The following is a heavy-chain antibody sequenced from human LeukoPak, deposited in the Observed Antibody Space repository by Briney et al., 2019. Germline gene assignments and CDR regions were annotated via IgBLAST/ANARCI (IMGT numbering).Heavy chain of an antibody. CDR2: IWYDRSNK. J-gene: IGHJ4*02. D-gene: IGHD3-22*01. CDR3: ARDILDYYDSSAYSNSDY. CDR1: GFSFNDYA. V-gene: IGHV3-33*08. Sequence: PGRSLRLSCAASGFSFNDYAMHWVRRAPGKGLEWVAVIWYDRSNKYYADSVKGRFTISRDNSKNTVYLQMNSLRVDDTAMYYCARDILDYYDSSAYSNSDYWGQGTLVTVSS.